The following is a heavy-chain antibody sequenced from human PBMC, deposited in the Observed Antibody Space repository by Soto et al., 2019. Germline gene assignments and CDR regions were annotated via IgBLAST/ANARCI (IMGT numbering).Heavy chain of an antibody. J-gene: IGHJ4*02. CDR2: ITWNGGSI. CDR3: AKDMSYGRTTVTG. CDR1: GFTFDDYG. Sequence: EVQLVESGGVLVQPGRSLRLSCAASGFTFDDYGMHWVRQAPGKGLEWVSGITWNGGSIGYADSVKGRFAISRDNAKSSLYLQMNSLRAEDTAVYYCAKDMSYGRTTVTGWGQGTLVTVFS. V-gene: IGHV3-9*01. D-gene: IGHD4-17*01.